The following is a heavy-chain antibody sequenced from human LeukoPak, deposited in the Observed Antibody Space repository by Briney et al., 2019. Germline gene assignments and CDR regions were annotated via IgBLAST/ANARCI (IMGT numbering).Heavy chain of an antibody. CDR2: ITSSGGSS. CDR1: GFNFSTYT. V-gene: IGHV3-23*01. J-gene: IGHJ4*02. CDR3: AKSQDYFDY. Sequence: GGSLRLSYAASGFNFSTYTMNWVRQAPGKGLEWVSAITSSGGSSFYADSVKGRFTISRDISKSTLYLQLSSLRAEDTAFYYCAKSQDYFDYWGQGTLVTVSS.